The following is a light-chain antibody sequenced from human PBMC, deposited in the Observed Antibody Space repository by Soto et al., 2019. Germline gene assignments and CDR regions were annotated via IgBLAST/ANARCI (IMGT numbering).Light chain of an antibody. J-gene: IGKJ1*01. Sequence: DFQMTQSPSTLSASVGDRVTITCRASQSINSWLAWYQQKPGRAPKLLIYKASTLESGVPSRFSGSGSGTEFALTISSLQTDDFATYYCQQYNTFARTFGQGTKV. V-gene: IGKV1-5*03. CDR3: QQYNTFART. CDR2: KAS. CDR1: QSINSW.